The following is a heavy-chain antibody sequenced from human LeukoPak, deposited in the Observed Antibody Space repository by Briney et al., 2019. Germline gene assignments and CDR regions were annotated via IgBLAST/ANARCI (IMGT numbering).Heavy chain of an antibody. CDR1: GGTFSSYA. V-gene: IGHV1-69*06. CDR3: ARTQEGGYCSSTSCYAHAFDI. CDR2: IIPIVGTA. J-gene: IGHJ3*02. Sequence: SVKVSCKASGGTFSSYAISWVRQAPGQGLEWMGGIIPIVGTANYAQKFQGRVTITADKSTSTAYMELSSLRSEDTAVYYCARTQEGGYCSSTSCYAHAFDIWGQGTMVTVSS. D-gene: IGHD2-2*01.